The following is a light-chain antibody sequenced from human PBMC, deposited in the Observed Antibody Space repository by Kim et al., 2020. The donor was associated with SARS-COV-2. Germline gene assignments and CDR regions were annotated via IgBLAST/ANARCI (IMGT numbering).Light chain of an antibody. Sequence: LTQPASVSGSPGQSITISCTGTSSDVGSYNLVSWYQQHPGKAPKLMIYEVSKWPSGVSNRFSGSKSGNTASLTISGLQAEDEADYYCCSYANSSTVFGGGTQLTVL. CDR2: EVS. V-gene: IGLV2-23*02. CDR1: SSDVGSYNL. J-gene: IGLJ3*02. CDR3: CSYANSSTV.